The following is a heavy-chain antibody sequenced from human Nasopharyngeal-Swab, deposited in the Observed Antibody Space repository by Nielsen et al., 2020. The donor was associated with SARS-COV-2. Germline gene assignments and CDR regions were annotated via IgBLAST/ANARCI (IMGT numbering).Heavy chain of an antibody. D-gene: IGHD2-2*01. Sequence: GGSLRLSCAASGFTFSSFGMHWVRQAPGKGLEWVAFIAHDASNEYYGDSAKGRFPISRDSSTNTLYLQMNNVRAEDTAVYYCARDPGGGYCTTTNCTGSWGQGTLVTVSS. V-gene: IGHV3-30*03. CDR3: ARDPGGGYCTTTNCTGS. CDR2: IAHDASNE. J-gene: IGHJ1*01. CDR1: GFTFSSFG.